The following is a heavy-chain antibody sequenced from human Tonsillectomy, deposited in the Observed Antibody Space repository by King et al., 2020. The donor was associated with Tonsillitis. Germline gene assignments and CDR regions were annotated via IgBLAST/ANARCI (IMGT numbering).Heavy chain of an antibody. V-gene: IGHV3-23*03. D-gene: IGHD3-10*01. CDR2: IYSGGSST. J-gene: IGHJ4*02. CDR3: AKSFYHYGSGYYFEN. CDR1: GFTFSTYA. Sequence: VQLVESGGGLVQPGGSLRLSCAASGFTFSTYAMSWVRQAPGKGLEWVSVIYSGGSSTYYADYVKGRFTISRDNSKNTLYLQMNSLRAEDTAVYYCAKSFYHYGSGYYFENWGQGTLVTVSS.